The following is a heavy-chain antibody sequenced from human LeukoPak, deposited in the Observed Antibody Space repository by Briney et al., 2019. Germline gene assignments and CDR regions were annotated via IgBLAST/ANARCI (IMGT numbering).Heavy chain of an antibody. D-gene: IGHD5-18*01. J-gene: IGHJ3*02. Sequence: PGGSLRLSCSASGFTFSAHFMHWVRQAPGKGLEYVSSISINGDETFYADSVKGRFTISRDNSKNTLYLQMNSLRAEDTAVYYCAREVDTAYDAFDIWGQGTMVTVSS. CDR1: GFTFSAHF. V-gene: IGHV3-64*04. CDR2: ISINGDET. CDR3: AREVDTAYDAFDI.